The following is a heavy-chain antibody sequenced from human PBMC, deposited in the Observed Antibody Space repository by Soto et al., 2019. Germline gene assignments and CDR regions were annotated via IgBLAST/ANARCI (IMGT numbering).Heavy chain of an antibody. J-gene: IGHJ6*02. CDR3: ARDGYYDFWSGYFPTLSKYYYYGMDV. CDR2: IWYDGSNK. CDR1: GFTFSSYC. Sequence: PGGSLRLSCAASGFTFSSYCMHWVRQAPGKGLEWVAVIWYDGSNKYYADSVKGRFTISRDNSKNTLYLQMNSLRAEDTAVYYCARDGYYDFWSGYFPTLSKYYYYGMDVWGQGTTVTVSS. D-gene: IGHD3-3*01. V-gene: IGHV3-33*08.